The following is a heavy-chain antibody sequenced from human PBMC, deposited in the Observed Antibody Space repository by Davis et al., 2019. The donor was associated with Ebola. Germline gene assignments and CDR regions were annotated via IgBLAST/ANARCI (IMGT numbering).Heavy chain of an antibody. J-gene: IGHJ5*02. V-gene: IGHV4-39*07. D-gene: IGHD1-26*01. CDR3: ARGVGATTGWFDP. Sequence: SETLSLTCTVSGGSISSSSYYWGWIRQPPGKGLEWIGSIYYSGSTNYNPSLKSRLTISVDTSKNQFSLKLSSVTAADTAVYYCARGVGATTGWFDPWGQGTLVTVSS. CDR2: IYYSGST. CDR1: GGSISSSSYY.